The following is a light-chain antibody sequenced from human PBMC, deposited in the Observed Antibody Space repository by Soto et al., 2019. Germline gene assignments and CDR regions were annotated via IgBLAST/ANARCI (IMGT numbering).Light chain of an antibody. CDR2: KAS. Sequence: DIQMTQSPSTLSASVGDRVTITCRASQSISSWFAWYQQKPGKAPKLLIYKASSLESGVPSRFSGFGSGTEFTLAISSLQPEDFATYYCQQYNSYSWTFGQGTKVDIK. CDR1: QSISSW. V-gene: IGKV1-5*03. J-gene: IGKJ1*01. CDR3: QQYNSYSWT.